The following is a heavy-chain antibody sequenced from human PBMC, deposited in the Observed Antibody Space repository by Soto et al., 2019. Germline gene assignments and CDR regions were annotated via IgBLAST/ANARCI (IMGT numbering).Heavy chain of an antibody. Sequence: QVQLQESGPGLVKPSETLSLTCTVAGGSISSFYWSWIRQPPGKGLEWIGDIYYSGTTDYNPSLKSRVTLSVDRSKNQFSLKMNAVTAEDTAVYYCARHVDSTSAYYFEYWGQGTLVTGSS. CDR2: IYYSGTT. D-gene: IGHD5-12*01. CDR1: GGSISSFY. J-gene: IGHJ4*02. V-gene: IGHV4-59*01. CDR3: ARHVDSTSAYYFEY.